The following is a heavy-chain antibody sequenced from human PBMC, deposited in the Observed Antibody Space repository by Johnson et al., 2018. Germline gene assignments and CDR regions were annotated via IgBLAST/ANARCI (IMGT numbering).Heavy chain of an antibody. V-gene: IGHV3-30*18. CDR3: AKDNRWLQPKGDALEI. Sequence: QVQLVESGGGVVPPGRSLRLSCAASGFTFSIYGMHWVRQAPGKGLEWVAVMSADGGNKYYADFVKGRFTISRDNSKNTLYLQMNSLSTEDTAVYYCAKDNRWLQPKGDALEIWGQGTMVTVSS. CDR2: MSADGGNK. J-gene: IGHJ3*02. CDR1: GFTFSIYG. D-gene: IGHD5-24*01.